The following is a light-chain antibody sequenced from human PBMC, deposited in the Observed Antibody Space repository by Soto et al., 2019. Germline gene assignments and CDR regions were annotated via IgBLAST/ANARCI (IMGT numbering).Light chain of an antibody. Sequence: DIQMTQSPSTLSASVGDRVTITCRASQSISSWLAWYQQKTGKAPKLLIYKASSLESGVPSRFSGSGSGTEFTLTISSLQPDDFATYYCQQYNSYSTFCQGTNVDIK. CDR1: QSISSW. J-gene: IGKJ1*01. CDR3: QQYNSYST. V-gene: IGKV1-5*03. CDR2: KAS.